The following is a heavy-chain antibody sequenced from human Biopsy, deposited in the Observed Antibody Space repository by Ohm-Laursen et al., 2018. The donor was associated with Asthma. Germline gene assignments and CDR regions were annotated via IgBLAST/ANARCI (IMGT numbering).Heavy chain of an antibody. CDR3: ARGWNCGGDCYSLDS. Sequence: SQTLSLTCAVSGDSIDSGDSSWTWIRQSPGVGLEWIGYIYRNGDTYYNPTLKNRVTISIDRSKNQFSLRLRSVTAADTAVYYCARGWNCGGDCYSLDSWGQGTLVTVSS. J-gene: IGHJ4*02. CDR2: IYRNGDT. D-gene: IGHD2-21*02. CDR1: GDSIDSGDSS. V-gene: IGHV4-30-2*06.